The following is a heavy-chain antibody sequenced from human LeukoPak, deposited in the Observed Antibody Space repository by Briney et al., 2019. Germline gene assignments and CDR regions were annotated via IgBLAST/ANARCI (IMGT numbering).Heavy chain of an antibody. Sequence: SETLSLTRTVSGDSISSSSYYWGWIRQPPGKGLEWNGYHYYSGSTNYNPSLKSRVTISVDTSRNQFSLMLSSVTAADTAVCYCARGGLRERLGQGLTVDYWGQGTLVTVSS. V-gene: IGHV4-61*05. J-gene: IGHJ4*02. CDR3: ARGGLRERLGQGLTVDY. CDR2: HYYSGST. CDR1: GDSISSSSYY. D-gene: IGHD1-1*01.